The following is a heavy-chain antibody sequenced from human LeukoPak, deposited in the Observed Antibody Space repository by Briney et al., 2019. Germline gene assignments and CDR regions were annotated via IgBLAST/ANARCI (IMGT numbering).Heavy chain of an antibody. CDR3: AREQLVERADAFDI. J-gene: IGHJ3*02. D-gene: IGHD1-1*01. CDR2: INPNSGGT. V-gene: IGHV1-2*02. Sequence: ASVTVSCKASGYTFTGYYMHWVRQAPGQGLEWMAWINPNSGGTNYAQNFQGRVTMTRDTSISTAYMELSRLRSDDTAVYYCAREQLVERADAFDIWGQGTMVTVSS. CDR1: GYTFTGYY.